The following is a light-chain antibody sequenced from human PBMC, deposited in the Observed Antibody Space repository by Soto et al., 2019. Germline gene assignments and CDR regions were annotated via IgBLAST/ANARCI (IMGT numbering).Light chain of an antibody. J-gene: IGLJ1*01. CDR1: NSDVGGYNY. CDR3: SSYTSSSTLYV. V-gene: IGLV2-14*01. CDR2: DVS. Sequence: QSVPGQPASVSGAPGQSITIPRPGTNSDVGGYNYVSWYQQHPGKAPKLMIYDVSNRPSGVSNRFSGSKSGNTASLTISGLQDEDEADYYCSSYTSSSTLYVFGTGTKVTVL.